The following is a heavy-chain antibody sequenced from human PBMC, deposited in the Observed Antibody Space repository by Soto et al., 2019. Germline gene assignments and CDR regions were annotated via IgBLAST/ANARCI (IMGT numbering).Heavy chain of an antibody. CDR3: ARIPYSSDLDH. J-gene: IGHJ4*02. CDR2: SNAGNGNT. V-gene: IGHV1-3*01. CDR1: GCTFSSYG. D-gene: IGHD6-19*01. Sequence: GASVQVSCKASGCTFSSYGIHWVRQAPGQRLEWMGWSNAGNGNTNYAQKVQGRVTITTDTSTSTAYMELRSLRSDDTAVYNWARIPYSSDLDHWGQGPLGT.